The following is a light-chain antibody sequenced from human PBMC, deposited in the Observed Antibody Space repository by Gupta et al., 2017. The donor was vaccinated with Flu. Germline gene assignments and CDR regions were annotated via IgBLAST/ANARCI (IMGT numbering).Light chain of an antibody. CDR2: WAS. CDR1: QSVLYSSNNKNY. CDR3: QQYYNTRWT. Sequence: SLGERATINCKSSQSVLYSSNNKNYLAWYQQKPGQPPKLLIYWASTRESGVPDRFSGSGSGTDFTLTISSLQAEDVAVYYCQQYYNTRWTFGKGNKGE. V-gene: IGKV4-1*01. J-gene: IGKJ1*01.